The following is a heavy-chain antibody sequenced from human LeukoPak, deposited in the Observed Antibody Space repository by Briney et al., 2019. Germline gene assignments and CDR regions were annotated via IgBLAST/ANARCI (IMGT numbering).Heavy chain of an antibody. Sequence: GGSLRLSCAASGFTFSSYGRHWVRQAPGKGLEWVAFIRYDGSNKYNADCVKGRFTISTDNSKNTVYLQMNSLRAEDTAVYHCAKESAYYDSSGYHPYFDYWGQGTLVTVSS. CDR1: GFTFSSYG. CDR2: IRYDGSNK. CDR3: AKESAYYDSSGYHPYFDY. J-gene: IGHJ4*02. V-gene: IGHV3-30*02. D-gene: IGHD3-22*01.